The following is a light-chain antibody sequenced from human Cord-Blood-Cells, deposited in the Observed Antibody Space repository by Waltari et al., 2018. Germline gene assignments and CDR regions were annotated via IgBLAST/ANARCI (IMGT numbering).Light chain of an antibody. CDR2: DVS. V-gene: IGLV2-14*03. J-gene: IGLJ3*02. Sequence: QSALTQPASVSGSPGQSITISCTGTSSDVGGYNFVSWYQHHPGKAPKLMLYDVSNRPSGVSNRFSGSKSGNTASLTISGLQAEDEADYYCSSYTGSSTWVFGGGTKLTVL. CDR1: SSDVGGYNF. CDR3: SSYTGSSTWV.